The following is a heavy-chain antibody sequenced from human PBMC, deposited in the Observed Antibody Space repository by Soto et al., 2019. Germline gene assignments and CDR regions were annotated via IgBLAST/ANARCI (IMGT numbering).Heavy chain of an antibody. Sequence: GWSLRLSCVVSGFSFSSSWMHWVRQAPGKGLVWVSRVNSDGSYINYADSVKGRFTTSRDNAKNMLYLQMHSLRVEDTALYYCVTGWSEYWGQGNLVTVSS. D-gene: IGHD2-8*01. CDR3: VTGWSEY. J-gene: IGHJ4*02. CDR1: GFSFSSSW. V-gene: IGHV3-74*01. CDR2: VNSDGSYI.